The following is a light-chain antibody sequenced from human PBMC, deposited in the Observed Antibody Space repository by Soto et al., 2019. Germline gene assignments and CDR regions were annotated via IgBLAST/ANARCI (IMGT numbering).Light chain of an antibody. J-gene: IGLJ2*01. V-gene: IGLV2-14*01. CDR1: SSDVGGYNY. CDR3: SSYASSSTQV. CDR2: EVS. Sequence: QSALTQPASVSGSPGQSITISCTGTSSDVGGYNYVSWYQQHPGKAPKLMIYEVSHRPSGVSNRFSGSKSVNTASLTISGLQAEDEADYYCSSYASSSTQVFGGGTQLTVL.